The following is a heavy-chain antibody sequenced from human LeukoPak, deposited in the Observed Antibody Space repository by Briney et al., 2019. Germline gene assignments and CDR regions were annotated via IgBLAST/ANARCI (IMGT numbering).Heavy chain of an antibody. CDR1: GFTFSSNY. D-gene: IGHD2-15*01. CDR3: ARGSWDPHFDY. J-gene: IGHJ4*02. CDR2: IYSGGST. Sequence: GGSLRLSCAASGFTFSSNYMSWVRQAPGKGLEWVSVIYSGGSTYYADSVKRRFTISRDNSKNTLYLQMNSLRAEDTAVYYCARGSWDPHFDYWGQGTLVTVSS. V-gene: IGHV3-66*01.